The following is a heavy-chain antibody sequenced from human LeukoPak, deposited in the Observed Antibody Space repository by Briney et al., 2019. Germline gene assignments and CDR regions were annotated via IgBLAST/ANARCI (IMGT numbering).Heavy chain of an antibody. D-gene: IGHD1-14*01. J-gene: IGHJ4*02. CDR2: ITSSSTYI. CDR1: GFTFNNDN. V-gene: IGHV3-21*01. Sequence: PGGSLRLSCAASGFTFNNDNMNWVRQAPGKALEWVSSITSSSTYIFYADSVKGRFTISRDNAKNSLYLQMNSLGPEDTAVYYCADRKFSYWGQGTLVTVSS. CDR3: ADRKFSY.